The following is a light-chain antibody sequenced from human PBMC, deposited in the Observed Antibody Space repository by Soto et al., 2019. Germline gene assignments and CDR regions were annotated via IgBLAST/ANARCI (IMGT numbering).Light chain of an antibody. Sequence: EIVLTQSPGTLSLSPGERATLSCRASQSVSSKYLAWYQQKPGQAPRVLIYGTSTRASGVPERFSGGGSGTDFTLTITRLEPEDVAVYYCQQYGSSLFTVGLGTKVDFK. CDR2: GTS. J-gene: IGKJ3*01. CDR3: QQYGSSLFT. CDR1: QSVSSKY. V-gene: IGKV3-20*01.